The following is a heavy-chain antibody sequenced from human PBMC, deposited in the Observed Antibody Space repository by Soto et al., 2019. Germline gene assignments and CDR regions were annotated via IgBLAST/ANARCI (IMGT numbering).Heavy chain of an antibody. Sequence: SLRLSCAASGFTFSSYAMHWVRQAPGKGLEWVAVISYDGSNKYYADSVKGRFTISRDNSKNTLYLQMNSLRAEDTAVYYSARERAIGSGSYLGYWGQGTLVTVSS. CDR3: ARERAIGSGSYLGY. CDR1: GFTFSSYA. V-gene: IGHV3-30-3*01. CDR2: ISYDGSNK. D-gene: IGHD1-26*01. J-gene: IGHJ4*02.